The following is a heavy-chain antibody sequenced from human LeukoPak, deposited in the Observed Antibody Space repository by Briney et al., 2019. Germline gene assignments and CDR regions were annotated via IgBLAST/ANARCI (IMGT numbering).Heavy chain of an antibody. CDR2: INTDGSTT. J-gene: IGHJ3*01. CDR3: ASGGDAFDV. V-gene: IGHV3-74*01. CDR1: GFTFSTYW. Sequence: GGSLRLSCAASGFTFSTYWMHWVRQAPGMGLVWVSRINTDGSTTTNADSVKGRFTISRDNAKHALYLQMNSLRAEDTAVYYCASGGDAFDVWGRGTMVTVSS.